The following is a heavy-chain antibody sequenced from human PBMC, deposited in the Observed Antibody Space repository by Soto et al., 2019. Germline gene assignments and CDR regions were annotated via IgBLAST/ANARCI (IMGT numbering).Heavy chain of an antibody. Sequence: QVQLVHSGAAVKKPGSSVKVSCKASGGTFSSYSINWVRQAPGQGLEWMGEIIPIFGTANYAQKFQGRVTMTADDSTSTAYMELISLSSEDTAVYYCARDGGRHAGGIDYWGQGTLVTVS. CDR3: ARDGGRHAGGIDY. D-gene: IGHD1-26*01. CDR1: GGTFSSYS. V-gene: IGHV1-69*01. CDR2: IIPIFGTA. J-gene: IGHJ4*02.